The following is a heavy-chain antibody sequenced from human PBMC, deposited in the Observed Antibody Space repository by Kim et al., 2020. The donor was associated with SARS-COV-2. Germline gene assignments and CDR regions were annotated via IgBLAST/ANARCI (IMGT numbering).Heavy chain of an antibody. Sequence: SETLSLTCAVSGGSISSSNWWSWVRQPPGKGLEWIGEIYHSGSTNYNPSLKSRVTISVDKSKNQFSLKLSSVTAADTAVYYCARGGITMVRGGERRFDPWGQGTLVTVSS. J-gene: IGHJ5*02. CDR3: ARGGITMVRGGERRFDP. CDR1: GGSISSSNW. D-gene: IGHD3-10*01. CDR2: IYHSGST. V-gene: IGHV4-4*02.